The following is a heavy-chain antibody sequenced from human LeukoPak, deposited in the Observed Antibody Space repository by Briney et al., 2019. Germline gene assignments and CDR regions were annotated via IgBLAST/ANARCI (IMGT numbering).Heavy chain of an antibody. V-gene: IGHV3-33*01. CDR2: IWYDGSNK. Sequence: SGGSLRLSCAASGFTFSSYGMHWVRQAPGKGLEWVAVIWYDGSNKYYADSVKGRFTISRDNSKNTLYLQMNSLRAEDTAVYYCASHGSGSYCLDYWGQGTLVTVSS. CDR1: GFTFSSYG. J-gene: IGHJ4*02. D-gene: IGHD3-10*01. CDR3: ASHGSGSYCLDY.